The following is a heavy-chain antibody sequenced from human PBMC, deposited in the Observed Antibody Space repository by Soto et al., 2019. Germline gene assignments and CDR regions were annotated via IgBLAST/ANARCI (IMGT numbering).Heavy chain of an antibody. Sequence: GGSLRLSCAASGFTFSSYAMSWVRQAPGKGLEWVSAISGSGGSTYYADSVKGRFTISRDNSKNTLYLQMNSLRAEDTAVYYCAKDKRWLQGVPHYFDYWGQGTLVTVSS. CDR1: GFTFSSYA. D-gene: IGHD5-12*01. J-gene: IGHJ4*02. V-gene: IGHV3-23*01. CDR3: AKDKRWLQGVPHYFDY. CDR2: ISGSGGST.